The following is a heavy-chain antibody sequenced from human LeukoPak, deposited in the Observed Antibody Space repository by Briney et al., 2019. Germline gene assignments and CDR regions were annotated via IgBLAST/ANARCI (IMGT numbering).Heavy chain of an antibody. V-gene: IGHV4-39*07. D-gene: IGHD1-26*01. CDR3: ARDGVGATGIDY. CDR2: IYFSGNT. Sequence: SETLSLTCSVSGGSISSTYYYWGWIRQPPGKGLEWIGSIYFSGNTYYNPSLKSRVTISVDTSENHFSLRLSSVTAADTAVYYCARDGVGATGIDYWGQGTLVTVSS. J-gene: IGHJ4*02. CDR1: GGSISSTYYY.